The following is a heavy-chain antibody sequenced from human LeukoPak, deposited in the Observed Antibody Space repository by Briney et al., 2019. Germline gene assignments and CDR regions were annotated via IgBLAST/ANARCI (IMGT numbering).Heavy chain of an antibody. Sequence: SETLSLTCTVSGYSISSGYYWGWIRQPPGKGLEWIGNIYHSGSTFYNPSLKSRVTISVDTSKNQFSLKLSSVTAADTALYYCAGVAGGYGSGYYPNFDYWGQGTLVTVSS. D-gene: IGHD3-22*01. CDR3: AGVAGGYGSGYYPNFDY. CDR1: GYSISSGYY. CDR2: IYHSGST. V-gene: IGHV4-38-2*02. J-gene: IGHJ4*02.